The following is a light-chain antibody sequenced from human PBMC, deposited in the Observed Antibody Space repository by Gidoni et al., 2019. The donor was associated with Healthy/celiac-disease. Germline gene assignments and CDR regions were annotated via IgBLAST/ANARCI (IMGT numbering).Light chain of an antibody. CDR3: QQSYSTPRYT. Sequence: DIQMTQSPSSLSASGGDRVTITCRASQSISSYLNWYQQKPGKAPKLLIYAASSLQSWVPSRFSGSGSGTDFTLTISSLQPEDFATYYCQQSYSTPRYTFGQXTKLEIK. V-gene: IGKV1-39*01. J-gene: IGKJ2*01. CDR1: QSISSY. CDR2: AAS.